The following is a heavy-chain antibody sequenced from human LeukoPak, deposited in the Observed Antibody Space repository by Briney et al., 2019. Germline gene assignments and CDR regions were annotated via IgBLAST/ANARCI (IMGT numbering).Heavy chain of an antibody. D-gene: IGHD6-19*01. CDR3: ARHFPHMDYSGWKQGWFDP. CDR2: TYFTGKT. CDR1: GGSITSSTYY. V-gene: IGHV4-39*01. J-gene: IGHJ5*02. Sequence: AETLSLTCTVSGGSITSSTYYWGWIRQPPGKGLEWIGITYFTGKTYYNPSLKSRVTVSLDSSKNQFSLTLSSVTAADTAVYYCARHFPHMDYSGWKQGWFDPWGQGTLVTVSS.